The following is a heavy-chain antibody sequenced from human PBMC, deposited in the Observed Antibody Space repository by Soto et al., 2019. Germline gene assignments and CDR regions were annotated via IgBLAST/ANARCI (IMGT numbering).Heavy chain of an antibody. Sequence: PGGSLRLSCAASGFTFSSYEMNWVRQAPGKGLEWISYIGSRGNAIHYADSVKGRFTISRDNAKNSLYLQMNGLRAEDTAIYYCARDIDYYDSGAYQDYWGQGTLVTVSS. CDR3: ARDIDYYDSGAYQDY. D-gene: IGHD3-22*01. CDR2: IGSRGNAI. J-gene: IGHJ4*02. CDR1: GFTFSSYE. V-gene: IGHV3-48*03.